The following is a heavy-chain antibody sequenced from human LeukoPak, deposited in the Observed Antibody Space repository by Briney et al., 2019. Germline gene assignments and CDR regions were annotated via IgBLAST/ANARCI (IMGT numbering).Heavy chain of an antibody. CDR3: AKQSESYGMDV. V-gene: IGHV3-9*01. J-gene: IGHJ6*02. CDR2: ISWNSGSI. Sequence: GGSLRLSCAASGFTFSSCAMSWVRQAPGEGLQWVSGISWNSGSIGYADSVKGRFTISRDNAKNSLYLQMNSLRAEDTALYYCAKQSESYGMDVWGQGTTVTVSS. CDR1: GFTFSSCA.